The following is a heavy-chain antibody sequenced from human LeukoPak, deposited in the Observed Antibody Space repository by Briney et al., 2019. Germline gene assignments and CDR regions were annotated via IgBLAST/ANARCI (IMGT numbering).Heavy chain of an antibody. CDR3: ASFNYYDSCGYQGPFDY. D-gene: IGHD3-22*01. J-gene: IGHJ4*02. CDR2: IIPILGIA. V-gene: IGHV1-69*04. CDR1: GGTFSSYA. Sequence: SVKVSCKASGGTFSSYAISWVRQAPGQGVEWMGRIIPILGIANYAQKFQGRVTITADKSTSTAYMELSSLRSEDTAVYYCASFNYYDSCGYQGPFDYWGQGTLVTVSS.